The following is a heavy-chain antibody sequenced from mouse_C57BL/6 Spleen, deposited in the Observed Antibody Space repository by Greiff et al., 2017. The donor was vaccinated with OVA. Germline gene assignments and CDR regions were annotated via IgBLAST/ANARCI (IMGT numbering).Heavy chain of an antibody. Sequence: VQLQQPGAELVRPGSSVKLSCKASGYTFTSYWMAWVKQRPGQGLAWIGNIYPSDSETHYNQKFKDKATLTVDKSSSTAYMQLSSLTSEDSAVYYCARWGWSGELYAMGYWGQGTSVTVSS. CDR2: IYPSDSET. V-gene: IGHV1-61*01. J-gene: IGHJ4*01. CDR3: ARWGWSGELYAMGY. D-gene: IGHD2-3*01. CDR1: GYTFTSYW.